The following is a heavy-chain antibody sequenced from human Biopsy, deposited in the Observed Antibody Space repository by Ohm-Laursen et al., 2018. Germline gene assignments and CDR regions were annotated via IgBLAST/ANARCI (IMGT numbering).Heavy chain of an antibody. CDR3: ARTPGKAVAGRFLDL. CDR1: GGSTNDYF. CDR2: IYSSGGS. J-gene: IGHJ2*01. V-gene: IGHV4-4*07. Sequence: GTLSLTCSVSGGSTNDYFWSRIRQPAGETLEWIGRIYSSGGSSYNPSLKSRISMSMDTSNNQFSLTSTSVTAADTAVYYCARTPGKAVAGRFLDLWGRGTLVAVSS. D-gene: IGHD6-19*01.